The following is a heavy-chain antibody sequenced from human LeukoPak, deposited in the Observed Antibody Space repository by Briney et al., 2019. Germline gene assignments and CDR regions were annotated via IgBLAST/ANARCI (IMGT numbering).Heavy chain of an antibody. D-gene: IGHD6-19*01. CDR3: AKDWTYSSGWYYFDY. J-gene: IGHJ4*02. CDR1: GFTLSSYA. Sequence: GGSLRLSCAASGFTLSSYAMTWVRQTPGRGLEWVSSVDGGGGTYYADSVKGRFTISRDNSKDTLYLQMNSLRAEDTAVYYCAKDWTYSSGWYYFDYWGQGTLVTVSS. CDR2: VDGGGGT. V-gene: IGHV3-23*01.